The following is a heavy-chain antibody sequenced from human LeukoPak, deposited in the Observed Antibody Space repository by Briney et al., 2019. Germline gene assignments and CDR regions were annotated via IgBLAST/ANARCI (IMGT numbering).Heavy chain of an antibody. V-gene: IGHV1-58*01. J-gene: IGHJ3*02. CDR3: AAELLTFHAFDI. CDR2: IVVGSGNT. D-gene: IGHD3-16*01. Sequence: SVKVSCKASGYTFTSSVVQWVRQARGQRLEWIGWIVVGSGNTNYAQKFQERVTITRDMSTSTAYMELSSLRSEDTAVYYCAAELLTFHAFDIWGQGTMVTVSS. CDR1: GYTFTSSV.